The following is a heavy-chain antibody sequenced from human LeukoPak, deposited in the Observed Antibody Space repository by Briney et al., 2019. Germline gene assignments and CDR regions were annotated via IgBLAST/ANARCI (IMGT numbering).Heavy chain of an antibody. Sequence: PSETLSLTCAVYGGSFSGYYWSWIRQPPGKGLEWIVEINHSGRTNYNPSFKSRFTLSVDMSKNQFSLKRSSVTAAAPAVYYFATPAGYSSSGPLIYWGQGTLVTVSS. J-gene: IGHJ4*02. CDR3: ATPAGYSSSGPLIY. CDR1: GGSFSGYY. V-gene: IGHV4-34*01. CDR2: INHSGRT. D-gene: IGHD6-13*01.